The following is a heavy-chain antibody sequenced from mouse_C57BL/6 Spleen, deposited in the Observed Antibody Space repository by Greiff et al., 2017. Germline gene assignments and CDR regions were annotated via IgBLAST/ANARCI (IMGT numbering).Heavy chain of an antibody. V-gene: IGHV1-52*01. J-gene: IGHJ1*03. D-gene: IGHD1-1*01. CDR3: AREYYGSGRYFDV. CDR1: GYTFTSYW. Sequence: VQLQQPGAELVRPGSSVKLSCKASGYTFTSYWMHWVKQRPIQGLEWIGNIDPSDSETHYNQKFKDKATLTVDKSSSTAYMQLSSLTSEDSAVYYCAREYYGSGRYFDVWGTGTTVTVSS. CDR2: IDPSDSET.